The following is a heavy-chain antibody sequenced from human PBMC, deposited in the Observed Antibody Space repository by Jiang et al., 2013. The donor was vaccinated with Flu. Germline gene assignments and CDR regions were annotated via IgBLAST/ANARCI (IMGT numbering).Heavy chain of an antibody. CDR1: VAPSVVTT. Sequence: GSGLVKPFGDPCPSPALSLVAPSVVTTGAGSGSPQGRDWTWIGYIYYSGSTNYNPSLKSRVTISVDTSKNQFSLKLSSVTAADTAVYYCAXDRVSSGWYGSYYYYGMDVWGKGTTV. CDR3: AXDRVSSGWYGSYYYYGMDV. D-gene: IGHD6-19*01. V-gene: IGHV4-59*01. J-gene: IGHJ6*04. CDR2: IYYSGST.